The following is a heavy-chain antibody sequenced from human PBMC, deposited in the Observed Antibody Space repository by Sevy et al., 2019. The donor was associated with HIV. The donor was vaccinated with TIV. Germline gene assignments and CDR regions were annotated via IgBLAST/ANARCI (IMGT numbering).Heavy chain of an antibody. V-gene: IGHV3-23*01. CDR1: GFTFSSYA. D-gene: IGHD3-22*01. CDR3: AKDRRITMIVVARGGMDV. Sequence: GGSLRLSCAASGFTFSSYAMSWVRQAPGKGLEWVSAISGSGGSTYYAHSVKGRFTISRDNSKNTLYLQMNSLRAEDTAVYYCAKDRRITMIVVARGGMDVWGQGTTVTVSS. J-gene: IGHJ6*02. CDR2: ISGSGGST.